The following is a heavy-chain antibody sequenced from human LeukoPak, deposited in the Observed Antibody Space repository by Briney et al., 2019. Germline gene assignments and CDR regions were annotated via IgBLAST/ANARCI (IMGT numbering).Heavy chain of an antibody. V-gene: IGHV4-61*02. CDR3: ASSHYDFWSTQAYYMDV. J-gene: IGHJ6*03. Sequence: SETLSLTCTVSGGSISSGSYYWSWIRQPAGKGLEWIGRIYTSGSTNYNPSLKSRVTISVDTSKNQFSLKLSSVTAADTAVYYCASSHYDFWSTQAYYMDVWGKGTTVTVSS. CDR2: IYTSGST. CDR1: GGSISSGSYY. D-gene: IGHD3-3*01.